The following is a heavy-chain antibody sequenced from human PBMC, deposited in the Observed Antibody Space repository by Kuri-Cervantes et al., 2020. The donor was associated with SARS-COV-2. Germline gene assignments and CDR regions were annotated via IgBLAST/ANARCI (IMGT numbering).Heavy chain of an antibody. CDR1: GCTFSSYA. Sequence: SVKGSCKASGCTFSSYAISWVRQAPGQGLEWMGRIIPIFGTANYAQKFQGRVTITADESTSTAYMELSSLRSEDTAVYYCARLWGTKDAFDIWGQGTMVTVSS. J-gene: IGHJ3*02. CDR3: ARLWGTKDAFDI. CDR2: IIPIFGTA. V-gene: IGHV1-69*13. D-gene: IGHD7-27*01.